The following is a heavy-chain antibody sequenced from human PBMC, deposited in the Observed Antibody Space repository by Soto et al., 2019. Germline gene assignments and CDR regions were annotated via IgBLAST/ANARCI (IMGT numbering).Heavy chain of an antibody. CDR1: GGTFSSYA. CDR3: ARGIGNDFWSGYGLDV. J-gene: IGHJ6*02. Sequence: ASVKVSCKASGGTFSSYAISWVRQAPGQGLEWMGGIIPIFGTANYAQKFQGRVTITADESTSTAYMELSSLRSEDTAVYYCARGIGNDFWSGYGLDVWGQGTTVTVSS. CDR2: IIPIFGTA. V-gene: IGHV1-69*13. D-gene: IGHD3-3*01.